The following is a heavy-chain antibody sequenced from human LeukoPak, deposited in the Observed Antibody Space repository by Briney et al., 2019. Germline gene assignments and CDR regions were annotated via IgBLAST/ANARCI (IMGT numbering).Heavy chain of an antibody. Sequence: GGSLRLSCAASGFTFSSYGMHWVRQAPGKGLEWVSYISSSGSTIYYADSVKGRFTISRDNAKNSLYLQMNSLRAEDTAVYYCARELGWAAAGTLNYWGQGTLVTVSS. CDR3: ARELGWAAAGTLNY. CDR1: GFTFSSYG. D-gene: IGHD6-13*01. CDR2: ISSSGSTI. V-gene: IGHV3-48*04. J-gene: IGHJ4*02.